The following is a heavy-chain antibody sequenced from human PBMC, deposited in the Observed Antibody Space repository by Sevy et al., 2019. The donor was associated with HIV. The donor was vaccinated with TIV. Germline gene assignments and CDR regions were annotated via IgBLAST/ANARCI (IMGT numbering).Heavy chain of an antibody. D-gene: IGHD6-13*01. Sequence: ASVKVSCKASGGTFSSYAISWVRQAPGQGLEWMGGIIPIFGTANYAQTFQGRVTITADESTSTAYMELSSLRSEDTAVYYCAREGLGYSSSWVPFDYWGQGTLVTVSS. J-gene: IGHJ4*02. CDR1: GGTFSSYA. V-gene: IGHV1-69*13. CDR2: IIPIFGTA. CDR3: AREGLGYSSSWVPFDY.